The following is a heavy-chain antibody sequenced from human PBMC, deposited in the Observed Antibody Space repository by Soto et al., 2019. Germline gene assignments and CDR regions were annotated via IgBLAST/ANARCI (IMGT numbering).Heavy chain of an antibody. D-gene: IGHD4-4*01. CDR3: ARGSFYSNYRYNWFDP. V-gene: IGHV1-69*13. Sequence: SVKVSCKASGGTFSSYAISWVRQAPGQGLEWMGGIIPIFGTANYAQKFQGRVTITADESTSTAYMELSSLRSEDTAVYYCARGSFYSNYRYNWFDPWGQGTLVTVSS. CDR2: IIPIFGTA. CDR1: GGTFSSYA. J-gene: IGHJ5*02.